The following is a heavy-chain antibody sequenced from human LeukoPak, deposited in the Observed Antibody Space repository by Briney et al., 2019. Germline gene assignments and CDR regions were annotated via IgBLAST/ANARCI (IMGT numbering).Heavy chain of an antibody. V-gene: IGHV3-23*01. D-gene: IGHD7-27*01. CDR3: ATPPGDVYYFDY. CDR2: ISGSGGST. CDR1: GFTFTSYA. J-gene: IGHJ4*02. Sequence: GGSLRLSCAASGFTFTSYAMSWVRQAPGQGLEWFSAISGSGGSTYYAASVKGRFTIPRDNSKNTPYLQMSCLMAEAPAGSYCATPPGDVYYFDYWGQGTLVTVSS.